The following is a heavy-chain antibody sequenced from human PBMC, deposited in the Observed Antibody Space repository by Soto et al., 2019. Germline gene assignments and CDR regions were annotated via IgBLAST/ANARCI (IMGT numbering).Heavy chain of an antibody. V-gene: IGHV1-69*13. CDR3: ARGSDYYDSSGYYQHAPSYYGMDV. Sequence: ASVKVSCKASGGTFSSYAISWVRQAPGQGLEWMGGIIPIFGTASYAQKFQGRVTITADESTSTAYMELSSLRSEDTAVYYCARGSDYYDSSGYYQHAPSYYGMDVWGQGTTVTVSS. CDR2: IIPIFGTA. J-gene: IGHJ6*02. CDR1: GGTFSSYA. D-gene: IGHD3-22*01.